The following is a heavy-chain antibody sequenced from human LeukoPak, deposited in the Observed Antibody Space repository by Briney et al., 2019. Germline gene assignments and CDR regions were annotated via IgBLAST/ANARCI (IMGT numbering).Heavy chain of an antibody. CDR1: GYTFTSYG. CDR2: ISANNGKT. D-gene: IGHD3-22*01. J-gene: IGHJ4*02. V-gene: IGHV1-18*01. Sequence: ALVKVSCKASGYTFTSYGISWVRQAPGQGLEWMAWISANNGKTNYAQKFQGRVTVTTDTSTSTAYMELRSLRSDDTAVYYCARVGIGYYDKSGYYPYYCDSWGQGTLVTVSS. CDR3: ARVGIGYYDKSGYYPYYCDS.